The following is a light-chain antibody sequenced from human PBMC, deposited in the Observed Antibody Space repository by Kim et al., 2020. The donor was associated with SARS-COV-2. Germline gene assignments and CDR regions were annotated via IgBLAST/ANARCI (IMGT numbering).Light chain of an antibody. CDR1: QSVSSD. CDR3: QQYNKWPPRA. Sequence: EIVMTQSPATLSLSPGERATLSCRASQSVSSDLAWYQHKPGQAPRLLIYGASTRATDIPARFSGSGSGTEFTLTISSLQSEDFAVYYCQQYNKWPPRAFGQGTKVEI. J-gene: IGKJ1*01. CDR2: GAS. V-gene: IGKV3-15*01.